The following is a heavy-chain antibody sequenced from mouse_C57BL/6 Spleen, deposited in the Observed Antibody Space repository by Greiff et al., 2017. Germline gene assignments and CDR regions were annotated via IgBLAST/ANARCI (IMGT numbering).Heavy chain of an antibody. D-gene: IGHD2-4*01. V-gene: IGHV2-2*01. Sequence: VKLQPSGPGLVQPSQSLSITCTVSGFSLTSYGVHWVRQSPGKGLEWLGVIWSGGSTDYTAAFISRLSISKDNSKSQDFFKMNSLQADDTAIYYCARNDYDAGMDYWGQGTSVTVSS. CDR1: GFSLTSYG. CDR3: ARNDYDAGMDY. J-gene: IGHJ4*01. CDR2: IWSGGST.